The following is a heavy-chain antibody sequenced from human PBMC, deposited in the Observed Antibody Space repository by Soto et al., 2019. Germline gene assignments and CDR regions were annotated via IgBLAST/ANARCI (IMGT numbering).Heavy chain of an antibody. CDR2: INSDGSST. CDR1: GFTFSGYW. Sequence: GGSLRLSGAASGFTFSGYWMHWVRQAPGKGLVWVSRINSDGSSTSYADSVKGRFTISRDNAKNTLYLQMNSLRAEDTAVYYCARDPTYFYDSSGYYDYWGQGTLVTVSS. CDR3: ARDPTYFYDSSGYYDY. D-gene: IGHD3-22*01. J-gene: IGHJ4*02. V-gene: IGHV3-74*01.